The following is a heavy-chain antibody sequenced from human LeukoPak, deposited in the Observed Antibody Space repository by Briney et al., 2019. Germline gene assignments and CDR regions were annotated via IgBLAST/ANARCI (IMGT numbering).Heavy chain of an antibody. V-gene: IGHV4-30-4*01. CDR1: GGSISSGDYT. CDR3: ARGYSYGTNDAFDI. CDR2: IYCSGST. Sequence: SETLSLTCTVYGGSISSGDYTWRWLRKPQGKGLAWIEYIYCSGSTYYNPSLKSRVTILVDTSKNQFSLKLSSVTAADTAVYYCARGYSYGTNDAFDIWGQGTMVTVSS. D-gene: IGHD5-18*01. J-gene: IGHJ3*02.